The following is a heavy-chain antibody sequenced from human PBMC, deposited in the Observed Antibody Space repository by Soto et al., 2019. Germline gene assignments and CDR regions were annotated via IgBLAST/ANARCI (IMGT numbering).Heavy chain of an antibody. CDR2: IWYDGSNK. CDR3: ARDHRRYYYDSSGYYFVGHPAY. V-gene: IGHV3-33*01. J-gene: IGHJ4*02. CDR1: GFTFSSYG. D-gene: IGHD3-22*01. Sequence: GSLRLSCAASGFTFSSYGMHWVRQAPGKGLEWVAVIWYDGSNKYYADSVKGRFTISRDNSKNTLYLQMNSLRAEDTAVYYCARDHRRYYYDSSGYYFVGHPAYWGQGTLVTVSS.